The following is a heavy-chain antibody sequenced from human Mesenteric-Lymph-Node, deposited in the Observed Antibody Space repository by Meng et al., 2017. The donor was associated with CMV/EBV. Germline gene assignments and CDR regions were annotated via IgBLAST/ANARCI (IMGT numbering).Heavy chain of an antibody. Sequence: SVKVSCKASGGTFSSYAISWVRQAPGQGLEWMGGIIPILGIANYAQKFQGRVTITADKSTSTAYMELSSLRSEDTAVYYCASASYVDTAMAYGMDVWGQGTTVTVAS. CDR3: ASASYVDTAMAYGMDV. D-gene: IGHD5-18*01. CDR1: GGTFSSYA. CDR2: IIPILGIA. J-gene: IGHJ6*02. V-gene: IGHV1-69*10.